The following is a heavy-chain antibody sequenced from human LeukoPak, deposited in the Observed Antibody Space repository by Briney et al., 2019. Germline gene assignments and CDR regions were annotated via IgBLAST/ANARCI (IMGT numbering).Heavy chain of an antibody. CDR2: IYSGGST. Sequence: GGSLRLSCAASGFTVSSYYMSWVRQAPGKGLEWLSIIYSGGSTYYADSVKGRFTTSRDDSKNTLYLQMNSLRPEDTAVYYCARDPLSVTGTNERYDYYGFDVWGQGTTVTVSS. D-gene: IGHD6-19*01. CDR3: ARDPLSVTGTNERYDYYGFDV. J-gene: IGHJ6*02. V-gene: IGHV3-53*01. CDR1: GFTVSSYY.